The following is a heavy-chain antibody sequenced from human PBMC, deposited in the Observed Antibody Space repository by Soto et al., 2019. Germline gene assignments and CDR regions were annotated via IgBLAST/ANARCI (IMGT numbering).Heavy chain of an antibody. J-gene: IGHJ6*02. CDR2: INHSGST. CDR1: GGSFSGYY. V-gene: IGHV4-34*01. D-gene: IGHD3-16*02. CDR3: ARGDYVWGSYPQYYYGMDV. Sequence: SETLSLTCAVYGGSFSGYYWSWIRQPPGKWLEWIGEINHSGSTNYNPSLKSRVTISVDTSKNQFSLKLSSVTAADTAVYYCARGDYVWGSYPQYYYGMDVWGQGXTLTVYS.